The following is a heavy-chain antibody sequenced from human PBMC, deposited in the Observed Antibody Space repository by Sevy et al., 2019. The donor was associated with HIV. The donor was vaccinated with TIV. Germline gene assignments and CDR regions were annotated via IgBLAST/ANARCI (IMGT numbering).Heavy chain of an antibody. CDR1: GASISSYY. J-gene: IGHJ6*02. CDR3: ARSLPDYYYGMDV. CDR2: IYYNGRT. V-gene: IGHV4-59*01. Sequence: SESLSLTCTVSGASISSYYWSWIRQPPGKGLEWVGYIYYNGRTNYNPSLKSRVTISVDTSKNQFSLKLISVTAADTAVYYCARSLPDYYYGMDVWGHGTTVTVSS.